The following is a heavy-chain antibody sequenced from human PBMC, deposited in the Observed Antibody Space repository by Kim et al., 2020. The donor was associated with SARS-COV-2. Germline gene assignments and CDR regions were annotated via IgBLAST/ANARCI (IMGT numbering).Heavy chain of an antibody. D-gene: IGHD3-9*01. J-gene: IGHJ6*02. CDR3: ARDRGRLRYFDWLFPMDV. Sequence: ASVKVSCKASGYTFTSYGISWVRQAPGQGLEWMGWISAYNGNTNYAQKLQGRVTMTTDTSTSTAYMELRSLRSDDTAVYYCARDRGRLRYFDWLFPMDVWGQGTTVTVSS. CDR2: ISAYNGNT. V-gene: IGHV1-18*01. CDR1: GYTFTSYG.